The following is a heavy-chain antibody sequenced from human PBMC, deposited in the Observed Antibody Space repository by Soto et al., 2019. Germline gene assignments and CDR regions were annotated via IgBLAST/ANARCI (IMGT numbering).Heavy chain of an antibody. V-gene: IGHV4-34*01. Sequence: SETLSLTCAVYGGSFSGYYWNWIRQPPGKGLEWIGEIDHSGYTNYNPSLKSRVTISVDTSKNQFSLRLTSVTAADTAVYYCARVRDWFDPWGQGTLGTVPQ. D-gene: IGHD3-3*01. J-gene: IGHJ5*02. CDR3: ARVRDWFDP. CDR2: IDHSGYT. CDR1: GGSFSGYY.